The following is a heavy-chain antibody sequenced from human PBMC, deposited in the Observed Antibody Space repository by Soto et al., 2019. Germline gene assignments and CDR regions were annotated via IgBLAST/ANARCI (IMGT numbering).Heavy chain of an antibody. CDR3: ARAGSELGYCSGGSCYHFDY. Sequence: QVQLQESGPGLVKPSGTLSLTCAVSGGSISSSNWWSWVRQPPGKGLEWIGEIYHSGSTNYNPSLKSRVTISVDKSKNQFSLKLSSVTAADTAVYYCARAGSELGYCSGGSCYHFDYWGQGTLVTVSS. V-gene: IGHV4-4*02. D-gene: IGHD2-15*01. J-gene: IGHJ4*02. CDR1: GGSISSSNW. CDR2: IYHSGST.